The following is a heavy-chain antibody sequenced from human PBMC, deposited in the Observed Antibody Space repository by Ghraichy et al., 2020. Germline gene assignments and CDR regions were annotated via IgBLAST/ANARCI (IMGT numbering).Heavy chain of an antibody. CDR2: ISGSGGST. Sequence: GGSLRLSCAASGFTFSSYAMSWVRQAPGKGLEWVSAISGSGGSTYYADSVKGRFTISRDNSKNTLYLQMNSLRAEDTAVYYCAKGWYYDSSGYYSAFDIWGQGTMVTVSS. CDR3: AKGWYYDSSGYYSAFDI. V-gene: IGHV3-23*01. D-gene: IGHD3-22*01. J-gene: IGHJ3*02. CDR1: GFTFSSYA.